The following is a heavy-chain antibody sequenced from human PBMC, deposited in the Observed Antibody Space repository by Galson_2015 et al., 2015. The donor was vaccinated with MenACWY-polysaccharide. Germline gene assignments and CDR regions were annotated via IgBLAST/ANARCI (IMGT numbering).Heavy chain of an antibody. CDR1: GFTFDDYA. CDR3: AKDRESVESYGMDV. V-gene: IGHV3-9*01. CDR2: ISWNSGSI. Sequence: SLRLSCAASGFTFDDYAMHWVRQAPGKGLEWVSGISWNSGSIGYADSVKGRFTISRDNAKNSLYLQMNSLGAEDTALYYCAKDRESVESYGMDVWGQGTTVTVSS. J-gene: IGHJ6*02.